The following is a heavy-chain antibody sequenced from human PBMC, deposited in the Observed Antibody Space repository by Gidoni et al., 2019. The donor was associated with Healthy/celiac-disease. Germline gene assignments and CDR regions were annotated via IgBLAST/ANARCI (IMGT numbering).Heavy chain of an antibody. J-gene: IGHJ4*02. V-gene: IGHV3-30*18. CDR2: ISYDGSNK. CDR3: AKDRSHYDFWRGYWTEFDY. Sequence: QVQLVESGGGVVQPGRSLRLSCAASGFTFSSYGMHWVRQAPGKGLEWVAVISYDGSNKYYADSVKGRFTISRDNSKNTLYLQMNSLRAEDTAVYYCAKDRSHYDFWRGYWTEFDYWGQGTLVTVSS. CDR1: GFTFSSYG. D-gene: IGHD3-3*01.